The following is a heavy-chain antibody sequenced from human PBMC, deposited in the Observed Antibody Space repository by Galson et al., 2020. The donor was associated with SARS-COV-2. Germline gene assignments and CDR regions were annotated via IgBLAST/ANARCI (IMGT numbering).Heavy chain of an antibody. V-gene: IGHV2-5*02. Sequence: SGPTLVKPTQTLTLTCTFSGFSLSSSGVGVGWIRQPPGKALEWLALIYWDDDEHYSPSLKSRLTITKATSKNHVVLTMTNMDPVDTGTYFCAHVLYFESSGYWGFDYWGQGTRVIVSS. J-gene: IGHJ4*02. CDR1: GFSLSSSGVG. D-gene: IGHD3-22*01. CDR2: IYWDDDE. CDR3: AHVLYFESSGYWGFDY.